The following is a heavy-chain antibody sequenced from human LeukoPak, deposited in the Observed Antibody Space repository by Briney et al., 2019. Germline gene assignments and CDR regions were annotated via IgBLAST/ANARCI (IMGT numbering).Heavy chain of an antibody. CDR2: MNPNSGNT. Sequence: ASVKVSCKASGYTFTSYDINWVRQATGQGLEWMGWMNPNSGNTGYAQKFQGRVTMTRNTSISTAYMELSSLRSEDTAVYYCARDFRVGPSFDYWGQGTLVTVSS. J-gene: IGHJ4*02. D-gene: IGHD3/OR15-3a*01. CDR3: ARDFRVGPSFDY. CDR1: GYTFTSYD. V-gene: IGHV1-8*01.